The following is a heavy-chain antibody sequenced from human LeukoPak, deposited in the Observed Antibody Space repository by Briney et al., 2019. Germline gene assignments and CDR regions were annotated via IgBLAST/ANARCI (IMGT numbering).Heavy chain of an antibody. CDR1: GYSFTSYW. D-gene: IGHD4-11*01. J-gene: IGHJ3*02. V-gene: IGHV5-51*01. CDR2: IYPGDSDT. Sequence: GESLKISRRGSGYSFTSYWIGCWRQMPGKDLEWMVIIYPGDSDTRCSPSFQGQVTISADKSISTAYLQWSSLKASDTAMYYCARLTVTHDAFDIWGQGTMVTVSS. CDR3: ARLTVTHDAFDI.